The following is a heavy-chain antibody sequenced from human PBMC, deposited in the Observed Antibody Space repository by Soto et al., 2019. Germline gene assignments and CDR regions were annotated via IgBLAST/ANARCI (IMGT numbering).Heavy chain of an antibody. CDR1: GGSIISSSYY. Sequence: PSETLSLTCTVSGGSIISSSYYFFCIRQPPWNGLELIGSIYYSGSTYYNPSLKSRVTISVDTSKNQFSLKLSSVTAADTAVYYCARTIAVAGRKRKVTTPSSVDYWGQGTLVTVSS. CDR3: ARTIAVAGRKRKVTTPSSVDY. V-gene: IGHV4-39*01. D-gene: IGHD6-19*01. J-gene: IGHJ4*02. CDR2: IYYSGST.